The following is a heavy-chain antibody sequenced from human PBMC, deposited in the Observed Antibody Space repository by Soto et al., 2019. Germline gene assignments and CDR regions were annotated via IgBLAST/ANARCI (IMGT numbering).Heavy chain of an antibody. V-gene: IGHV3-30*18. J-gene: IGHJ4*02. CDR2: ISYDGSNK. CDR3: AKGSYQIGSYDY. D-gene: IGHD1-26*01. CDR1: GFTFSSYG. Sequence: ESGGGVVQPGRSLRLSCAASGFTFSSYGMHWVRQAPGTGLEWVAVISYDGSNKYYADSVKGRFTISRDNSKNTLYLQMNSLRAEDTAVYYCAKGSYQIGSYDYWGQGTLVTVSS.